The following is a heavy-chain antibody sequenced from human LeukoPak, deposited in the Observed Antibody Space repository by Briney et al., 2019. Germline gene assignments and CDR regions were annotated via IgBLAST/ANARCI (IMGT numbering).Heavy chain of an antibody. J-gene: IGHJ5*02. CDR1: GYTFTGYY. Sequence: ASVKVSCKASGYTFTGYYMHWVRQAPGQGLEWMGWINPNSGGTNHAQKFQGRVTMTRDTSISTAYMELSRLRSDDTAVYYCARDIYSGYNNWFDPWGQGTLVTVSS. V-gene: IGHV1-2*02. CDR2: INPNSGGT. D-gene: IGHD5-12*01. CDR3: ARDIYSGYNNWFDP.